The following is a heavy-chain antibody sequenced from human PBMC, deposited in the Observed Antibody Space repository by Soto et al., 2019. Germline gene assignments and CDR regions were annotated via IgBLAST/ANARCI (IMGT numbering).Heavy chain of an antibody. V-gene: IGHV3-33*01. CDR2: IWYDGSNK. CDR3: ARDLIATTVVTPGY. D-gene: IGHD4-17*01. Sequence: GGSLRLSCAASGFTFSSYGMHWVRQAPGKGLEWVAVIWYDGSNKYYADSVKGRFTISRDNSKNMLYLQMNSLRAEDTAVYYCARDLIATTVVTPGYWGQGTLVTVSS. CDR1: GFTFSSYG. J-gene: IGHJ4*02.